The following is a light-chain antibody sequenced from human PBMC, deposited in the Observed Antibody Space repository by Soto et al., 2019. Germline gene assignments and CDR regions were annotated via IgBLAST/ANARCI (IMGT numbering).Light chain of an antibody. Sequence: QLTQSPSSLSASVGDRVTITCRASQDVSRYLAWYQQKAGKAPKLLIYGASTLQSGVPSRFSGFGSGTEFTLTISSLQTEYFATYHFQQLQRTTFNFGPGTTVDV. CDR3: QQLQRTTFN. V-gene: IGKV1-9*01. J-gene: IGKJ3*01. CDR2: GAS. CDR1: QDVSRY.